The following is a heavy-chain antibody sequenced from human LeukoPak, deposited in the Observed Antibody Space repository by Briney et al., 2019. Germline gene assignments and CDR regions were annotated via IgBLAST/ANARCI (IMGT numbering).Heavy chain of an antibody. Sequence: SETLSLICAVSGYSISSGYYWGWIRQPPGKGLEWIGSIYHSGSTYYNPSLKSRVTISVDTSKNQFSLKLSSVTAADTAVYYCARLSYDYVWGSYRYDAYFDYWGQGTLVTVSS. D-gene: IGHD3-16*02. CDR2: IYHSGST. V-gene: IGHV4-38-2*01. J-gene: IGHJ4*02. CDR3: ARLSYDYVWGSYRYDAYFDY. CDR1: GYSISSGYY.